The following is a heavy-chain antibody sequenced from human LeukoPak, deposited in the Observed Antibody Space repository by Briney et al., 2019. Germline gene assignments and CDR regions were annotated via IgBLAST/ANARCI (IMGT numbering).Heavy chain of an antibody. CDR1: GFTFSSYA. CDR2: NSGSGGST. CDR3: AKGLSSSWSVRGPLDY. Sequence: GGSLRLSCTASGFTFSSYAMSWVRQAPGKGLEWVSANSGSGGSTYYADSVKGRFTISRDNSKNTLYLQMNSLRAEDTAVYYCAKGLSSSWSVRGPLDYWGQGTLVTVSS. D-gene: IGHD6-13*01. J-gene: IGHJ4*02. V-gene: IGHV3-23*01.